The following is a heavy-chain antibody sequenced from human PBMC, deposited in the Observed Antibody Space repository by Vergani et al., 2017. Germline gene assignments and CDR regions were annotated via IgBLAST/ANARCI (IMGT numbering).Heavy chain of an antibody. CDR3: ARDVNRERGVPDDAFDI. D-gene: IGHD2-8*02. J-gene: IGHJ3*02. CDR1: GFTFSSYG. V-gene: IGHV3-33*01. CDR2: IWYDGSNK. Sequence: QVQLVESGGGVVQPGRSLRLSCAASGFTFSSYGMHWVRQAPGKGLEWVAVIWYDGSNKYYADSVKGRFTISRDNSKNTLYLQMNSLRAEDTAGYYCARDVNRERGVPDDAFDIWGQGTMVTVSS.